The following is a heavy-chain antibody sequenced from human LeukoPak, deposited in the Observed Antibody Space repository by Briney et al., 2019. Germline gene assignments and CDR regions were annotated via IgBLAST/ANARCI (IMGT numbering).Heavy chain of an antibody. CDR1: GFTFSSYS. Sequence: GGSLRLSCAASGFTFSSYSMNWVRQAPGKGLEWVSSISSSSSYIYYADSVKGRFAISRDNAENSLYLQMNSLRAEDTAVYYCARGSTSWQGFDYWGQGTLVTVSS. CDR3: ARGSTSWQGFDY. V-gene: IGHV3-21*01. J-gene: IGHJ4*02. D-gene: IGHD2-2*01. CDR2: ISSSSSYI.